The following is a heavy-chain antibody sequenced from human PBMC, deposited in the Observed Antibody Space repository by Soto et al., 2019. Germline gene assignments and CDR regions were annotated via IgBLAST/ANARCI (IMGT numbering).Heavy chain of an antibody. J-gene: IGHJ4*02. CDR1: GYTFTSYG. V-gene: IGHV1-18*01. CDR2: ISAYNGNT. D-gene: IGHD2-15*01. CDR3: ARAEGYCSGGSCPNDDY. Sequence: ASVKVSCKASGYTFTSYGISWVRQAPGQGLEWMGWISAYNGNTNYAQKLQGRVTMTTDTSTSTAYMELRSLRSDDTAVYYCARAEGYCSGGSCPNDDYWGQGTLVTVSS.